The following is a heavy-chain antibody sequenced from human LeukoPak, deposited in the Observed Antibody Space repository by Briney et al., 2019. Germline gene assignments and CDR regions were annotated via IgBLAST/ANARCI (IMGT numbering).Heavy chain of an antibody. CDR1: GGSLNRGGHY. CDR2: IYYSGSI. V-gene: IGHV4-31*02. CDR3: ARDRGYSYGCDAFDI. Sequence: SENPSPPRTVSGGSLNRGGHYLGWIRHPPGKGLEYTWYIYYSGSIYYNPSLKSRVTISLDPSKNQFSLKLSSVTAADTAVYYCARDRGYSYGCDAFDIWGQGTMVTVSS. J-gene: IGHJ3*02. D-gene: IGHD5-18*01.